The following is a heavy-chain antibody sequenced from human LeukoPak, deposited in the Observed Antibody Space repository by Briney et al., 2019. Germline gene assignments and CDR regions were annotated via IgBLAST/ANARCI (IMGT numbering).Heavy chain of an antibody. D-gene: IGHD3-10*01. CDR2: IYGSGSA. Sequence: GGSLRLSCAASGFTFGTYAMTWVRQAPGKGLEWVSVIYGSGSAYYADSVKGRFTISRDNSKNTLYLQMNSLRAEDTAVYYCARDRYGSGSYYHDYWGQGTLVTVSS. J-gene: IGHJ4*02. CDR3: ARDRYGSGSYYHDY. V-gene: IGHV3-53*01. CDR1: GFTFGTYA.